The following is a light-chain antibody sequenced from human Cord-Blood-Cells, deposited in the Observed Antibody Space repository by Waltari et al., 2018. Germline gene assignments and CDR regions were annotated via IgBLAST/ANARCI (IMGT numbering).Light chain of an antibody. CDR2: KAS. V-gene: IGKV1-5*03. Sequence: DIQMTQSPSTLSASVGDRVTITCRASQSISSWLAWYKQKPGKAPKLLIYKASSLESGVPSRFSGSGSGTEFTLTISSLQPDDFATYYCQQYNSILGTFGQGTKVEIK. J-gene: IGKJ1*01. CDR3: QQYNSILGT. CDR1: QSISSW.